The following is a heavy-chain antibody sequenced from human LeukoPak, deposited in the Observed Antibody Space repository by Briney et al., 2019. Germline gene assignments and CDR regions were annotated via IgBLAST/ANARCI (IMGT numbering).Heavy chain of an antibody. D-gene: IGHD2-2*01. Sequence: ASVKVSCKASGYTFTSYDINWVRQATGQGLEWMGWMNPNSGNTGYAQKVQGRVTMTRNTSISTAYMELSSLRSEDTAVYYCARSTSAPFDYWGQGTLVTVSS. V-gene: IGHV1-8*01. J-gene: IGHJ4*02. CDR3: ARSTSAPFDY. CDR1: GYTFTSYD. CDR2: MNPNSGNT.